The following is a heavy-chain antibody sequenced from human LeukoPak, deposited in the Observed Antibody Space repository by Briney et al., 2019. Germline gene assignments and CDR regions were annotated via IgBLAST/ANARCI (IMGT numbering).Heavy chain of an antibody. J-gene: IGHJ4*02. CDR2: ISGNGCSK. D-gene: IGHD2-15*01. CDR1: GFTFSSYG. V-gene: IGHV3-23*01. CDR3: AKHGSKDIVVVVAALSAGDY. Sequence: GGSLRLFCAASGFTFSSYGMSWVRQAPGKGLEWVTAISGNGCSKYYADSVKGRFHIPRDNSKNRLYLQMNSLGDEDTAVYYCAKHGSKDIVVVVAALSAGDYWGQGTLVSVSS.